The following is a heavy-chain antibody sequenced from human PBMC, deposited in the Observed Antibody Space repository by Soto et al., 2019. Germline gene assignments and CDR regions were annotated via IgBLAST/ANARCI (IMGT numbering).Heavy chain of an antibody. J-gene: IGHJ5*02. Sequence: GGSLRLSCAASGFAFSSYAMSWVRQAPGKGLEWVSSISGSSESTYYANSVKGRFTISRDTSKNKNTLYLQMNSLRSEDTAVYYCASASLAPPWFDPWGQGTLVTVSS. V-gene: IGHV3-23*01. CDR3: ASASLAPPWFDP. CDR2: ISGSSEST. CDR1: GFAFSSYA.